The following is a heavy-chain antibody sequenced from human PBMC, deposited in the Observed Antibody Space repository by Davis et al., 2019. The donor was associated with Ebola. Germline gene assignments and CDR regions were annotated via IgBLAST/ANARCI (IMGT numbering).Heavy chain of an antibody. V-gene: IGHV1-18*01. Sequence: AASVKVSCKASGCTFTSYGISWVRQAPGQGLEWMGWISAYNGNTNYAQKFQGRVTMTTDTSTSTAYMELRSLRSDDTAVYYCARDRGWIQLSGLFDYWGQGTLVTVSS. D-gene: IGHD5-18*01. J-gene: IGHJ4*02. CDR2: ISAYNGNT. CDR3: ARDRGWIQLSGLFDY. CDR1: GCTFTSYG.